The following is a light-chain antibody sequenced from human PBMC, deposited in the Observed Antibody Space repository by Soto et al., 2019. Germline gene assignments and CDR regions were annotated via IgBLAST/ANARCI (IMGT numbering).Light chain of an antibody. CDR3: KRYNNWPLA. CDR1: QGHGGT. J-gene: IGKJ4*01. Sequence: QSPATLSESTREGASLSCRATQGHGGTLAWYQHKPGQTRRLLTYHTSTRATVVPARFSGSRSGTEFALTINSLQSGGFPVYYCKRYNNWPLAFRGGTKVDIK. CDR2: HTS. V-gene: IGKV3-15*01.